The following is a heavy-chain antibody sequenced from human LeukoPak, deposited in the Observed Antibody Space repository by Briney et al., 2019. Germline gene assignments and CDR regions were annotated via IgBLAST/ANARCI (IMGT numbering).Heavy chain of an antibody. Sequence: GGSLRLSCAASGFTFSSYAMHWVRQAPGKGLEWVAVISYDGSNKYYADSVKGRFTISRDNSQNTLYLQMNSLRAEDTAVYYCARTVVVTYYYGMDVWGQGTTVTVSS. V-gene: IGHV3-30-3*01. D-gene: IGHD2-21*01. CDR3: ARTVVVTYYYGMDV. J-gene: IGHJ6*02. CDR1: GFTFSSYA. CDR2: ISYDGSNK.